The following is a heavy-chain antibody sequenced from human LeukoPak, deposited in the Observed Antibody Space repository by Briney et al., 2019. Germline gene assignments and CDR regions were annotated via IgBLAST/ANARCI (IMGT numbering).Heavy chain of an antibody. CDR2: IVVGSGNT. CDR1: GFTFTSSA. J-gene: IGHJ6*03. V-gene: IGHV1-58*02. Sequence: SVKVSCKASGFTFTSSAMQWVRQARGQRLEWIGWIVVGSGNTNYAQKFQERVTITRDMSTSTVYMELSSLRSEDTAVYYCARDRYSSSWYVYYHYYMDVWGKGTTVTVSS. D-gene: IGHD6-13*01. CDR3: ARDRYSSSWYVYYHYYMDV.